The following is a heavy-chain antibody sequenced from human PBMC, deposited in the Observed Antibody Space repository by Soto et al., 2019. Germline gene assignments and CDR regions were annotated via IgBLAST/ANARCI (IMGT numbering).Heavy chain of an antibody. V-gene: IGHV3-53*01. CDR2: IYNGGST. CDR1: GFIVSSSY. CDR3: AKDMGTTWAY. Sequence: EVQLVESGGGLIQPGGSLRLSCAASGFIVSSSYMTWVRQAPGKGLEWVAIIYNGGSTYYADSMKGRFTISRDTSKNTVYLQVNSLRAEDTAVYYCAKDMGTTWAYWGQGTLVTVSS. D-gene: IGHD1-1*01. J-gene: IGHJ4*02.